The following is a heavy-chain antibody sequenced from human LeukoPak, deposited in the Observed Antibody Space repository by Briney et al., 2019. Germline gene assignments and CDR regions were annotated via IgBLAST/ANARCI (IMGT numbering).Heavy chain of an antibody. Sequence: SVRVSCKASGYTFTSYGISWVRQAPGQGLEWMGGIIPIFGTANYAQKFQGRVTITADESTSTAYMELSSLRSEDTAVYYCARDRPIQLVPEVYYGMDVWGQGTTVTVSS. CDR1: GYTFTSYG. V-gene: IGHV1-69*13. J-gene: IGHJ6*02. CDR3: ARDRPIQLVPEVYYGMDV. CDR2: IIPIFGTA. D-gene: IGHD5-18*01.